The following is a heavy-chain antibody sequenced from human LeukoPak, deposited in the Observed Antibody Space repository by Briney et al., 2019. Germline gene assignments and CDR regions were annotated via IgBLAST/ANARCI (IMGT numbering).Heavy chain of an antibody. CDR3: ARYEYSSSSNYFDY. D-gene: IGHD6-6*01. V-gene: IGHV4-59*01. J-gene: IGHJ4*02. Sequence: SETLSLTCAVYGGSFSGYYWSWIRQPPGKGLEWIGYIYYSGSTNYNPSLKSRVTISVDTSKNQFSLKLSSVTAADTAVYYCARYEYSSSSNYFDYWGQGTLVTVSS. CDR1: GGSFSGYY. CDR2: IYYSGST.